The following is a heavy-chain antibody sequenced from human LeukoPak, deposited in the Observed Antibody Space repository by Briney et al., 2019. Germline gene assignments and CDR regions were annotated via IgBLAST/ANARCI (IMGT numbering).Heavy chain of an antibody. V-gene: IGHV4-34*01. J-gene: IGHJ5*02. CDR3: AREPHGEDDILTSPAGEFDP. Sequence: SETLSLTCAVYGGSFSGYYWSWIRQPPGKGLEWIGEINHSGSTNYNPSLKSRVTISVDTSKNQFSLKLSSVTAADTAVYYCAREPHGEDDILTSPAGEFDPWGQGTLVTVSS. D-gene: IGHD3-9*01. CDR1: GGSFSGYY. CDR2: INHSGST.